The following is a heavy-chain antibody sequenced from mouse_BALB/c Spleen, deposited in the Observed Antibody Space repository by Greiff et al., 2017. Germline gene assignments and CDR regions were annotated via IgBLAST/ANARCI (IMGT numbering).Heavy chain of an antibody. D-gene: IGHD3-1*01. CDR2: INPSNGRT. CDR1: GYTFTSYW. V-gene: IGHV1S81*02. CDR3: ARDRADY. Sequence: QVQLQQPGAKLVKPGASVKLSCKASGYTFTSYWMHWVKQRPGQGLEWIGEINPSNGRTNYNEKFKSKATLTVDKSSSTAYMQLSSLTSEDSAVYYCARDRADYWGQGTTLTVSS. J-gene: IGHJ2*01.